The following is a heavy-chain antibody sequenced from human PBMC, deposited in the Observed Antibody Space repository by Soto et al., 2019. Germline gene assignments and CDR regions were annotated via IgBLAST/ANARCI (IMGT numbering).Heavy chain of an antibody. Sequence: QITLKESGPTLVKPTQTLTLTCSFSGFSLNTGGLGVAWIRQPPGKALELLAVIYWDDDKSWSPSLRFRITITSDASENEFVLTVTKMEPLDTSTVYCASRREGFGGAWTTASFDYWGPETLVTVSS. CDR1: GFSLNTGGLG. V-gene: IGHV2-5*02. J-gene: IGHJ4*02. D-gene: IGHD2-21*02. CDR3: ASRREGFGGAWTTASFDY. CDR2: IYWDDDK.